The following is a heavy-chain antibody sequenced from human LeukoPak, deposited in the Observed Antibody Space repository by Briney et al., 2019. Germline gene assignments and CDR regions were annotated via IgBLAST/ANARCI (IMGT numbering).Heavy chain of an antibody. J-gene: IGHJ1*01. CDR2: IIPIFGTA. CDR1: GGTFSSYA. D-gene: IGHD3-22*01. CDR3: ARSRVGGYYPRYFQH. V-gene: IGHV1-69*13. Sequence: SVKVSCKASGGTFSSYAISWVRQAPGQGLEWMGGIIPIFGTANYAQKFQGRVTITADESTSTAYMELSSLRSEDTAVYYCARSRVGGYYPRYFQHWGQGTLVTVSS.